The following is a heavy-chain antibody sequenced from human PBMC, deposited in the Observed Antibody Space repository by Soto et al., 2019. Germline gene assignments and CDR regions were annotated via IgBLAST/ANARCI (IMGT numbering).Heavy chain of an antibody. J-gene: IGHJ4*02. Sequence: QVQLVQSGAEMKKPGSSVKVFCQSSGGTFNTYAMNWVRQAPGQGPEWMGDISPIFGAANYAPKFQGRVTSTADESTGTSYMQLSSVTSEDTAPYFCAREVQVHTRAFVYCVQGTLVTVSS. CDR2: ISPIFGAA. CDR1: GGTFNTYA. CDR3: AREVQVHTRAFVY. D-gene: IGHD2-15*01. V-gene: IGHV1-69*19.